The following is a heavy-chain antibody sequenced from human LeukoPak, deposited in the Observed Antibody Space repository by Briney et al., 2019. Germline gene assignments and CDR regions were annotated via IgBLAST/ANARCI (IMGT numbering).Heavy chain of an antibody. J-gene: IGHJ6*02. CDR3: ARTGRAGGYDILTGYYTSYYGMDV. V-gene: IGHV4-28*01. CDR1: GYSISSSNW. D-gene: IGHD3-9*01. CDR2: IYYSGST. Sequence: SETLSLTCAVPGYSISSSNWWGWIRQPPGKGLEWIGYIYYSGSTYYNPSLKSRVTMSVDTSKNQFSLKLSSVTAVDTAVYYCARTGRAGGYDILTGYYTSYYGMDVWGQGTTVTVSS.